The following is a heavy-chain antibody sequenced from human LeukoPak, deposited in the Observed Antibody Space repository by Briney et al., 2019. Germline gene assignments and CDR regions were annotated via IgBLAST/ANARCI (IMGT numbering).Heavy chain of an antibody. CDR1: GFTFSSYS. Sequence: GGSLRLSCAASGFTFSSYSMNWVRQAPGKGLEWVSSISSSSSYIYYADSVKGRFTISRDNAKNSLYLQMNSLRAEDTAVYYCAKDFYGDYGTYYFDYWGQGTLVTVSS. V-gene: IGHV3-21*04. D-gene: IGHD4-17*01. CDR3: AKDFYGDYGTYYFDY. J-gene: IGHJ4*02. CDR2: ISSSSSYI.